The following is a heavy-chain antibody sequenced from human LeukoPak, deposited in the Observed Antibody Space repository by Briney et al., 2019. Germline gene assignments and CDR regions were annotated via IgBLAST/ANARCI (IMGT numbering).Heavy chain of an antibody. D-gene: IGHD2-15*01. CDR3: ARGVVAAGDY. CDR2: NSSSSSTI. V-gene: IGHV3-48*02. J-gene: IGHJ4*02. Sequence: GRSLRLSCAASGLTFSSYSMNWVRQAPGKGLEWVSYNSSSSSTIYYADSVKGRFTISRDNAKNSLYLQMNSLRDEDTAVYYCARGVVAAGDYWGQGTLVTVSS. CDR1: GLTFSSYS.